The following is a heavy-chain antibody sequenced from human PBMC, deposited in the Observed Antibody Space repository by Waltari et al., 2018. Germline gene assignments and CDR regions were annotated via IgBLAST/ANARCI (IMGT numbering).Heavy chain of an antibody. CDR3: ARFTGLYYFDY. Sequence: QVQLVQSGAEVKKPGASVKVSCKASGYTFTGYYMHWVRQAPGQGLEWMGRINPNSGGTNYAQKVQGRVTMTRDTSISTAYMELSRLRSDDTAMYYCARFTGLYYFDYWGQGTLVTVSS. J-gene: IGHJ4*02. CDR2: INPNSGGT. V-gene: IGHV1-2*06. CDR1: GYTFTGYY.